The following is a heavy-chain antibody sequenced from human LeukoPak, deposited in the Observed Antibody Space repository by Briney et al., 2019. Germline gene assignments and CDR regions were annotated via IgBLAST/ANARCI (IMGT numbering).Heavy chain of an antibody. CDR1: GFTFSNYG. Sequence: GGSLRLSCAASGFTFSNYGISWVRQAPGKGLEWVSAISASGGTTYYADSVKGRFTISRDNSNNTLYLQMNSLRAEDTAVYYCAKRRGLELLYYYYMDVWGKGTTVTVSS. CDR2: ISASGGTT. J-gene: IGHJ6*03. V-gene: IGHV3-23*01. D-gene: IGHD1-7*01. CDR3: AKRRGLELLYYYYMDV.